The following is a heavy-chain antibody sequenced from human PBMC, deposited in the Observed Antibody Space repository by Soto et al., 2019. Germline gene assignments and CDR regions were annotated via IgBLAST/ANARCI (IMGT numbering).Heavy chain of an antibody. CDR2: ISSSSSYI. Sequence: EVQLVESGGGLVKPGGSLRLSCAASGFTFSSYSMNWVRQAPGKGLEWVSSISSSSSYIYYADSVKGRFTISRDNAKNSLYLQMNSLRAEDTAVYYCARQDGDYVGYYYGMDVWGQGTTVTVSS. CDR3: ARQDGDYVGYYYGMDV. J-gene: IGHJ6*02. D-gene: IGHD4-17*01. V-gene: IGHV3-21*01. CDR1: GFTFSSYS.